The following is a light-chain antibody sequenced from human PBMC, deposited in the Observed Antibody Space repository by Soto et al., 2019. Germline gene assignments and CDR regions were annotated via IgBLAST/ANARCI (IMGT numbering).Light chain of an antibody. CDR3: QQYHNTPIT. J-gene: IGKJ5*01. CDR2: GVS. Sequence: EFVLTQSPATLSLSPGERATLSCRASQSVSSYLAWYQQKPGQAPRLLFYGVSSRAAGIPDRFSGSGSGTDFTLTINRLEPEDFAVYYCQQYHNTPITFGQGTRLEIK. CDR1: QSVSSY. V-gene: IGKV3-20*01.